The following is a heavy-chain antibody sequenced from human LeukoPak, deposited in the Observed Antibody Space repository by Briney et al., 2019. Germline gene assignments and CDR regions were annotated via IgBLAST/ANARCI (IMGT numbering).Heavy chain of an antibody. Sequence: KPWESLKISCKGSGYSFTSYWIGWVRQMPGKGLEWMGIIYPGDSDTRYSPSFQGQVTISADKSISTAYLQWSSLKASDTAMYYCARRDYYDSSGYPHWYFDLWGRGTLVTVSS. CDR3: ARRDYYDSSGYPHWYFDL. D-gene: IGHD3-22*01. CDR2: IYPGDSDT. J-gene: IGHJ2*01. V-gene: IGHV5-51*03. CDR1: GYSFTSYW.